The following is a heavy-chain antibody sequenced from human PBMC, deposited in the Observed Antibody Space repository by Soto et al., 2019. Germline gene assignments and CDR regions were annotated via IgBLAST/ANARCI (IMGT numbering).Heavy chain of an antibody. V-gene: IGHV3-74*01. J-gene: IGHJ4*02. D-gene: IGHD1-1*01. CDR2: ISDYGRI. Sequence: GESLILACAASGFTFGNDWMHWVRQAAGEGLVWVARISDYGRINYADSVKDRFIIPRDDARSELYLQLNDLRVEETATYYCARGGLEPFDHRGQGAPVPVPP. CDR3: ARGGLEPFDH. CDR1: GFTFGNDW.